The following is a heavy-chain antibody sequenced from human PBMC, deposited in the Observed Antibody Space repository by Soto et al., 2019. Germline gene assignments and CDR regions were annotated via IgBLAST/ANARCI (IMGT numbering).Heavy chain of an antibody. CDR3: ASDRVTMVRGVIGLYYYYGMDV. Sequence: PSETLSLTCTVSGGSISSGDYYWSWIRQPPGKGLEWIGYIYYSGSTYYNPSLKSRVTISVDTSRNQFSLKLSSVTAADSAVYYCASDRVTMVRGVIGLYYYYGMDVWGQGTTVTVSS. CDR1: GGSISSGDYY. V-gene: IGHV4-30-4*01. CDR2: IYYSGST. J-gene: IGHJ6*02. D-gene: IGHD3-10*01.